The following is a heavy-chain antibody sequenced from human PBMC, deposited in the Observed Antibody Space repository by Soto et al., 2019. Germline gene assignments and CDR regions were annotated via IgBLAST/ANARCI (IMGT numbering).Heavy chain of an antibody. J-gene: IGHJ4*02. CDR2: IYSRGST. D-gene: IGHD6-13*01. CDR3: ARRQQEVRPPPSYFDY. V-gene: IGHV4-39*01. Sequence: QLQLQESGPGLVKPSETLSLTCTVSGGSISSSSYYWGWIRQPPGKGLEWIGSIYSRGSTYYNPSLKSRVTISVDTSKTQLSLKLSSVTAADTAVYYCARRQQEVRPPPSYFDYWGQGTLVTVSS. CDR1: GGSISSSSYY.